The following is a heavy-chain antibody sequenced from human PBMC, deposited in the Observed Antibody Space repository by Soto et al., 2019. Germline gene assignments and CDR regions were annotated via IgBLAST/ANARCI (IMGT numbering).Heavy chain of an antibody. V-gene: IGHV3-49*04. CDR3: SRDFPGDMYV. CDR2: IRTKVYGETE. D-gene: IGHD3-10*01. Sequence: PGGSLRLSCAASGFSLSDYWLSWVRQSPGKGLEWVSSIRTKVYGETELYAASVKGRFTVSRDDSKRIAYLQMNSLKTEDTAVYYCSRDFPGDMYVWGKGTAVTVS. CDR1: GFSLSDYW. J-gene: IGHJ6*04.